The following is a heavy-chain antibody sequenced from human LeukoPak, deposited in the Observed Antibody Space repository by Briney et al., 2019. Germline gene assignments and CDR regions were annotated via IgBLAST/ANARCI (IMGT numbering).Heavy chain of an antibody. CDR3: ARETYYYDSSGYSAMGLYYYYYMDV. V-gene: IGHV1-69*05. D-gene: IGHD3-22*01. J-gene: IGHJ6*03. CDR2: IIPIFGTA. CDR1: GGTFSSYA. Sequence: GASVKVSCKASGGTFSSYAISWVRQAPGQGLEWMGGIIPIFGTANYAQKFQGRVTITTDESTSTAYMELSSLRSEDTAVYYCARETYYYDSSGYSAMGLYYYYYMDVWGKGTTVTVSS.